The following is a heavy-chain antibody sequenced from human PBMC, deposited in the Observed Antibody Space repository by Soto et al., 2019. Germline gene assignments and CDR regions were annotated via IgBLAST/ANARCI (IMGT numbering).Heavy chain of an antibody. Sequence: GGSLRLSCAASGFTFSNYWMTWVRQAPGKGLEWVAYMKQDGSEEYYVDSLKGRFTISRDNAKNSLYLQMNSLRVEDTAVYYCARTHYYGSGRPFDYWGQGTLVTVSS. V-gene: IGHV3-7*03. CDR2: MKQDGSEE. D-gene: IGHD3-10*01. J-gene: IGHJ4*02. CDR1: GFTFSNYW. CDR3: ARTHYYGSGRPFDY.